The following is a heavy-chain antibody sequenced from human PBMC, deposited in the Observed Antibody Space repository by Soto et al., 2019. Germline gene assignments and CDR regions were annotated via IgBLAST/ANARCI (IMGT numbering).Heavy chain of an antibody. J-gene: IGHJ4*02. V-gene: IGHV5-10-1*01. D-gene: IGHD1-26*01. Sequence: PGESLKISCKGSGYSFAGYWITWVRQKPGKGLEWMGRIDPSDSQTYYSPSFRGHVTISVTKSITTVFLQWSSLRVEDTAIYYCAKASGESYPWSRVFDSWGQGTRVTVSS. CDR2: IDPSDSQT. CDR1: GYSFAGYW. CDR3: AKASGESYPWSRVFDS.